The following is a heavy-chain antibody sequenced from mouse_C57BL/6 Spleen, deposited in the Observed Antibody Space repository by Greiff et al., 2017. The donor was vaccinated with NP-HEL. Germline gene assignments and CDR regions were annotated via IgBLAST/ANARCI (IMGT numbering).Heavy chain of an antibody. CDR3: ARSGITTGNYFDY. D-gene: IGHD1-1*01. J-gene: IGHJ2*01. Sequence: VQLQQSGAELARPGASVKLSCKASGYTFTSYGISWVKQRTGQGLEWIGEIYPRSGNTYYNEKFKGKATLTADKSSSTAYMELRSLTSEDSAVYDSARSGITTGNYFDYWGRGTTRTVSS. V-gene: IGHV1-81*01. CDR1: GYTFTSYG. CDR2: IYPRSGNT.